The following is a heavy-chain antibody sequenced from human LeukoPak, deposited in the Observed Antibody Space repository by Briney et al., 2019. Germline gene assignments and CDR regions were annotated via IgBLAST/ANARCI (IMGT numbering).Heavy chain of an antibody. V-gene: IGHV3-7*01. CDR2: IKDDGSDK. Sequence: GGSLRLSCVASGLTYSSSWMTWARQAPGKGLEWVATIKDDGSDKYYVDSVKGRFSISRDNAKSSLYLQMNSLRLEDTAMYYCADLGYSDWGQGTLVTVSS. D-gene: IGHD5-18*01. J-gene: IGHJ4*02. CDR1: GLTYSSSW. CDR3: ADLGYSD.